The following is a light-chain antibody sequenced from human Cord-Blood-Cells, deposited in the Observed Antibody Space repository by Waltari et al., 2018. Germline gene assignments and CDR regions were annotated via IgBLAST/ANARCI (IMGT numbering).Light chain of an antibody. Sequence: QSALTQPASVSGSPGQSSTIFCTGTSSDVGSYNLFSWYQQHPGKAPKLMIYEGSKRPSGVSNRFSGSKSGNTASLTISGLQAEDEADYYCCSYAGSSTWVFGGGTKLTVL. CDR2: EGS. V-gene: IGLV2-23*01. J-gene: IGLJ3*02. CDR1: SSDVGSYNL. CDR3: CSYAGSSTWV.